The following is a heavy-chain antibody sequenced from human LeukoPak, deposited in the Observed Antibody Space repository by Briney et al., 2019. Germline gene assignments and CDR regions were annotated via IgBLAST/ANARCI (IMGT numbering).Heavy chain of an antibody. CDR1: GFTVSSDY. CDR3: TRGGSVPATRSFDH. D-gene: IGHD6-19*01. Sequence: GGSLRLSCSASGFTVSSDYMSWVRQAPGKGLAWLSVIYSGGTTYYADSVKGRFTISRDNSKNTVYLQMNSLRVEDTAVYYCTRGGSVPATRSFDHWGQGTLVTVSS. J-gene: IGHJ4*02. CDR2: IYSGGTT. V-gene: IGHV3-66*01.